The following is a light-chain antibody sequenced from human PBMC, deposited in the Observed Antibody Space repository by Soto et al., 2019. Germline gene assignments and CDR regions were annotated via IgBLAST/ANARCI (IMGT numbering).Light chain of an antibody. CDR3: SSYTSSSTDV. CDR1: SSDVGDYNY. J-gene: IGLJ1*01. Sequence: QSALTQPASVSGSPGQSITISCTGASSDVGDYNYVSWYQHHPGKAPKLLIYEVNNRPSGVSDRFSGSKSGNVASLTISWLRAEDEADYYCSSYTSSSTDVFGTGTKLTVL. V-gene: IGLV2-14*01. CDR2: EVN.